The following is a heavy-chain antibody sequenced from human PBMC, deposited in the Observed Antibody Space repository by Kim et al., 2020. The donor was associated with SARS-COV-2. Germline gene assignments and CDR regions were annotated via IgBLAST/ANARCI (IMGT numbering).Heavy chain of an antibody. D-gene: IGHD3-16*01. CDR2: IIPIFGTA. Sequence: SVKVSCKASGGTFSSYAISWVRQAPGQGLEWMGGIIPIFGTANYAQKFQGRVTITADESTSTAYMELSSLRSEDTAVYYCASPLRGYYGMDVWGQGTTVTVSS. J-gene: IGHJ6*02. CDR3: ASPLRGYYGMDV. V-gene: IGHV1-69*13. CDR1: GGTFSSYA.